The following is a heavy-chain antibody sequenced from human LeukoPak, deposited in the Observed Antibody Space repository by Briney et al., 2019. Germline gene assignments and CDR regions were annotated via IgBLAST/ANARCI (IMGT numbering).Heavy chain of an antibody. J-gene: IGHJ4*02. V-gene: IGHV3-48*01. CDR2: ISSGSGTI. Sequence: GGSLRLSCAASGFSVSNNYMSWVRQAPGKGLEWISYISSGSGTIYYADSVKGRFSISRDDAKSSLYLQVNSLRVEDTAVYYCARVASAWADDYWGQGALVTVSS. D-gene: IGHD6-19*01. CDR3: ARVASAWADDY. CDR1: GFSVSNNY.